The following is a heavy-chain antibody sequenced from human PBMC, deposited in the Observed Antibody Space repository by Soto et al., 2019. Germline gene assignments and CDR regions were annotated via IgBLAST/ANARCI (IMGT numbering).Heavy chain of an antibody. Sequence: KSSETLSLTCTVSGGSISSYFWSWFRQPPGKGLEWIGYIYYSGSTNYNPSLKSRVTISVDTSKNHFSLKLTSVTAADTAVYYCAIDSRASFDYWGQGTLLTVSS. J-gene: IGHJ4*02. CDR3: AIDSRASFDY. CDR2: IYYSGST. V-gene: IGHV4-59*01. CDR1: GGSISSYF.